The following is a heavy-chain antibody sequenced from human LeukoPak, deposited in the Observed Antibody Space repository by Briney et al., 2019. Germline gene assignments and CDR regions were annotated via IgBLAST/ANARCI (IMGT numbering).Heavy chain of an antibody. Sequence: SVKVPCKASGGTFSSYAISWVRQAPGQGLEWMGRIIPILGIANYAQKFQGRVTITADKSTSTAYMELSSLRSEDTAVYYCARGGVNYYDSSGYDYWGQGTLVTVSS. J-gene: IGHJ4*02. CDR1: GGTFSSYA. V-gene: IGHV1-69*04. D-gene: IGHD3-22*01. CDR2: IIPILGIA. CDR3: ARGGVNYYDSSGYDY.